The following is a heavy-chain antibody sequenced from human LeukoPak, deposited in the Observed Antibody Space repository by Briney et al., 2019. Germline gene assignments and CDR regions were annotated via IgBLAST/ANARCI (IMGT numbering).Heavy chain of an antibody. CDR3: AQRGYSGSDY. CDR2: IKQGGSEK. D-gene: IGHD5-12*01. Sequence: GGSLRLSCAASGFTFSSYWMSWVRQAPGKGLEWVANIKQGGSEKYYVDSVKGRFTISRGDAKNSLYLQMNSLRAEDTAVYYCAQRGYSGSDYWGQGTLVTVSS. J-gene: IGHJ4*02. V-gene: IGHV3-7*01. CDR1: GFTFSSYW.